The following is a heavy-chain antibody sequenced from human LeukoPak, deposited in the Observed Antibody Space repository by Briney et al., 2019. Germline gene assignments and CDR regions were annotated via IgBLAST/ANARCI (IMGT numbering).Heavy chain of an antibody. V-gene: IGHV3-7*05. J-gene: IGHJ4*02. CDR1: GFTFSNYW. Sequence: PGGSLRLSCVASGFTFSNYWMSWVRQAPGKGLEWVANVKEDGSEKYYVDSVKGRFTISRDNAKNSLYLQMNSLRAEDPAVYYCAKDLGDGYNYWGQGTLVTVSS. CDR3: AKDLGDGYNY. D-gene: IGHD5-24*01. CDR2: VKEDGSEK.